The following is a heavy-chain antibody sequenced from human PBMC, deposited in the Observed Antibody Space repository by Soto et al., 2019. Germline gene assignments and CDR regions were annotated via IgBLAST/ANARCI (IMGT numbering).Heavy chain of an antibody. CDR1: GGSISSGGYY. Sequence: TLSLTCTVSGGSISSGGYYWTWIRQHPGKGLEWIGYIYYSGSTNYNPSLKSRVTISVDTSKNQFSLKLSSVTAADTAVYYCAREAEGIAAAGYDYWGQGTLVTVSS. CDR2: IYYSGST. CDR3: AREAEGIAAAGYDY. J-gene: IGHJ4*02. D-gene: IGHD6-13*01. V-gene: IGHV4-61*08.